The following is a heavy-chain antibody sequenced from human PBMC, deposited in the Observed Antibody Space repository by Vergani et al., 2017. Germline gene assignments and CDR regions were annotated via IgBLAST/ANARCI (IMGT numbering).Heavy chain of an antibody. CDR3: ARAGGLLWFGVDY. CDR1: GFTFSSYW. J-gene: IGHJ4*02. V-gene: IGHV3-7*03. Sequence: EVQLVESGGGLVQPGGSLRLSCAASGFTFSSYWMSWVRQAPGKGLEWVANIKQDGSEKYYVDSVKGRFTISRDNAKNSLYLQMNSLRAEDTAVYYCARAGGLLWFGVDYWGQGTLVTVSS. CDR2: IKQDGSEK. D-gene: IGHD3-10*01.